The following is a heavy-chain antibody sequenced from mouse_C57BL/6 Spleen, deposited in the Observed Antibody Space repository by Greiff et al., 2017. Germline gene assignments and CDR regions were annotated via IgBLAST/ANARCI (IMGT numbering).Heavy chain of an antibody. CDR1: GFSLTSYG. Sequence: QVHVKQSGPGLVQPSQSLSITCTVSGFSLTSYGVHWVRQSPGKGLEWLGVIWSGGSTDYNAAFISRLSISKDNSKSQVFFKMNSLQADDTAIYYCARSDDYDRYYAMDYWGQGTSVTVSS. CDR2: IWSGGST. V-gene: IGHV2-2*01. D-gene: IGHD2-4*01. J-gene: IGHJ4*01. CDR3: ARSDDYDRYYAMDY.